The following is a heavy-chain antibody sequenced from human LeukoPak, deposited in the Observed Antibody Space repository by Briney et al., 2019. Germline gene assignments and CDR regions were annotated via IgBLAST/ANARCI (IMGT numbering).Heavy chain of an antibody. V-gene: IGHV4-61*02. CDR1: GGSISSGSYY. D-gene: IGHD2-8*01. CDR2: IYTSGST. J-gene: IGHJ3*02. Sequence: KTSETLSLTCTVSGGSISSGSYYWSWIRQPAGKGLEWIVRIYTSGSTNYNPSLKSRVTISVDTSKNQFSLKLSSVTAADTAVYYCARALYCTNGVCRSNDAFDIWGQGTMVTVSS. CDR3: ARALYCTNGVCRSNDAFDI.